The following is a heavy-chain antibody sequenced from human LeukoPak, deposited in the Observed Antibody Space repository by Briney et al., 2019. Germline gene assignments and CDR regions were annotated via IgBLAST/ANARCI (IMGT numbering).Heavy chain of an antibody. CDR2: ISWNSGSI. CDR3: AKDQNYDILTHFDY. CDR1: GFTFDDYA. J-gene: IGHJ4*02. D-gene: IGHD3-9*01. Sequence: PGGSLRLSCAASGFTFDDYAMHWVRQAPGKGLEWVSGISWNSGSIGYADSVKGRFTISRDNAKNSLYLQMNSLRAEDTALYYCAKDQNYDILTHFDYWGQGTLVTVSS. V-gene: IGHV3-9*01.